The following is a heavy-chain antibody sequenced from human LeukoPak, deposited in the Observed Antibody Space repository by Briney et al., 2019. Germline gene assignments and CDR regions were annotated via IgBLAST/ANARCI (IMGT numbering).Heavy chain of an antibody. J-gene: IGHJ4*02. Sequence: PGGSLRLSCAASGFTFSSYVMHWVRQAPGKGLEWVAVISYDGSNKYYADSVKGRFTISRDNSKNTLYLQMNSLRAEDTAVYYCARVLGRGYDSSGSLDYWGQGTLVTVSS. V-gene: IGHV3-30-3*01. CDR2: ISYDGSNK. CDR3: ARVLGRGYDSSGSLDY. D-gene: IGHD3-22*01. CDR1: GFTFSSYV.